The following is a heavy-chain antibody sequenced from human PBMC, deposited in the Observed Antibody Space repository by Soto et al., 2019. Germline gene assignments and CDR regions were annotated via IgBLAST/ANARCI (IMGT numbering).Heavy chain of an antibody. Sequence: QVQLVESGGDLVKPGGSLRLSCAASGFTFSDYDMSWIRQAPGKGLEWVSYISSSGSTIYYADSVKARFTISRDNAKNSVYLQMNSLRAEDTALYYCARDYSSGGVVSFDYWGQGTLVTVSS. CDR2: ISSSGSTI. J-gene: IGHJ4*02. D-gene: IGHD1-26*01. CDR3: ARDYSSGGVVSFDY. CDR1: GFTFSDYD. V-gene: IGHV3-11*01.